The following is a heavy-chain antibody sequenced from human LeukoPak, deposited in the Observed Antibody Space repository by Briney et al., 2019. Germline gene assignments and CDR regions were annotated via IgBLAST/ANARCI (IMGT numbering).Heavy chain of an antibody. CDR3: ARESSDKFDY. J-gene: IGHJ4*02. CDR2: ISSNGGTT. CDR1: GFTFRSSA. Sequence: PGGSLRLSCAASGFTFRSSAMHWVRHAPGSGLEYVSGISSNGGTTDYANSVKGRFTISRDNFKSTLYLQMGSLRAEDMAVYYCARESSDKFDYWGQGTLVTVSS. V-gene: IGHV3-64*01.